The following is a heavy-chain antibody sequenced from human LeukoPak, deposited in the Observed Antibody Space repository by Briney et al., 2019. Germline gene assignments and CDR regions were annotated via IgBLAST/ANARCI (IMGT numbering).Heavy chain of an antibody. Sequence: GGSLRLSCAASGFTFSSYEMNWVRQAPGKGLEWVSYISSSGNTIYYADSVKGRFTISRDNAKNSLYLQMNSLRADDTAVYYCAKCGTGSNFDYWGQGMLVTVSS. CDR2: ISSSGNTI. CDR3: AKCGTGSNFDY. CDR1: GFTFSSYE. D-gene: IGHD3-10*01. V-gene: IGHV3-48*03. J-gene: IGHJ4*02.